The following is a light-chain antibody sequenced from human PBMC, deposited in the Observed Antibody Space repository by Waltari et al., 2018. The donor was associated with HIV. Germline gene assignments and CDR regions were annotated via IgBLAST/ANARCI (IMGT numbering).Light chain of an antibody. CDR1: ALPKQY. V-gene: IGLV3-25*03. Sequence: SYELTQPPSVSVSPGQTARITCSGDALPKQYAYWYQQKPGQAPVLVIYKDSERTSGIHERFSGSSSGTTVTLTISGVQAEDEADYYCQSADSSGTYVVFGGGTKLTVL. CDR2: KDS. J-gene: IGLJ2*01. CDR3: QSADSSGTYVV.